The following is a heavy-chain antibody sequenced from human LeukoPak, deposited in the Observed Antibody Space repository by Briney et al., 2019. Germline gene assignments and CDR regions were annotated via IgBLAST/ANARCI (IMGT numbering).Heavy chain of an antibody. D-gene: IGHD6-13*01. CDR3: ARVSSSLDKKFDY. Sequence: GASVKVSCKASGYTFTGYYMHWVRQAPGQGLEWMGWINPNSGGTNYAQKFQGRVTMTRDTSISTAYMELSRLRSDDTAVYYCARVSSSLDKKFDYWGQGTLVTVSS. CDR1: GYTFTGYY. CDR2: INPNSGGT. V-gene: IGHV1-2*02. J-gene: IGHJ4*02.